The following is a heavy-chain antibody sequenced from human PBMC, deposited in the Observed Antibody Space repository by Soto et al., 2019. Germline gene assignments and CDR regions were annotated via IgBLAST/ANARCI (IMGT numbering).Heavy chain of an antibody. J-gene: IGHJ4*02. CDR3: ARLGYSSGWEFDY. V-gene: IGHV4-59*08. D-gene: IGHD6-19*01. Sequence: SETLSLTCAVYGGSISSYYWSWIRQPPGKGLEWIGYIYYSGSTNYNPPLKSRVTISVDTSKNQFSLKLSSVTAADTAVYYCARLGYSSGWEFDYWGQGTLVTVSS. CDR2: IYYSGST. CDR1: GGSISSYY.